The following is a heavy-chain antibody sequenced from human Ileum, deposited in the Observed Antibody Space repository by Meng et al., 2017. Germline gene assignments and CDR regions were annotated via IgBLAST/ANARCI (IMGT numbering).Heavy chain of an antibody. Sequence: GESLKISCAASGFTFSSYAMYWVRQAPGKGLEWVSSIGGSGGMTNYADSVKGQFTISRDNSKNTLYMQMNSLRGEDTAVYYYAKAAGESPNKNFDHWGQGTLVTVSS. J-gene: IGHJ4*02. D-gene: IGHD4-17*01. CDR2: IGGSGGMT. CDR1: GFTFSSYA. CDR3: AKAAGESPNKNFDH. V-gene: IGHV3-23*01.